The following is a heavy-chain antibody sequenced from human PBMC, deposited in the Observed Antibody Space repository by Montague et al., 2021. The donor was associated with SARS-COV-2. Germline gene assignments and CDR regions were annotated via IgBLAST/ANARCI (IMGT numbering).Heavy chain of an antibody. CDR2: IYYSGST. V-gene: IGHV4-39*07. CDR1: GGSISSSSYY. Sequence: SETLSLTCTVSGGSISSSSYYWGWIRQPPGKGLEWIGSIYYSGSTYYNPSLKSRVTISVDTSKNQFSLKLSSVTAADTAVYYCARELLTTMILVVITQPRRYFDLWGRGTLVTVSS. J-gene: IGHJ2*01. D-gene: IGHD3-22*01. CDR3: ARELLTTMILVVITQPRRYFDL.